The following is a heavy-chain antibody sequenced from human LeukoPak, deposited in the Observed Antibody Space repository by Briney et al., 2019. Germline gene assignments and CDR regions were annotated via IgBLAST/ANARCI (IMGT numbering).Heavy chain of an antibody. CDR3: ARIGRPAAFDI. CDR1: GFTFSDYY. V-gene: IGHV3-11*01. Sequence: GGSLGLSCAASGFTFSDYYMSWIRQAPGKGLEWVSYITSSGSTTYYADSMKGRFTISRDNAKHSLFLQLDSLRAEDTAVYYCARIGRPAAFDIWGQGTLVIVSS. CDR2: ITSSGSTT. J-gene: IGHJ3*02. D-gene: IGHD6-6*01.